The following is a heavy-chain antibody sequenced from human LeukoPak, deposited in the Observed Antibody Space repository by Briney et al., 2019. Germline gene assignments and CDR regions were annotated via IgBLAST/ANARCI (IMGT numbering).Heavy chain of an antibody. CDR1: GLTFSSYG. CDR3: ARSSGGPDY. CDR2: ISSSSSYT. V-gene: IGHV3-21*01. Sequence: PGGSLRLSCAASGLTFSSYGMNWVRQAPGKGLEWVSSISSSSSYTYYADSVKGRFTISRDNAKNSLYLQMNSLRAEDTAVYYCARSSGGPDYWGQGTLVTVSS. J-gene: IGHJ4*02. D-gene: IGHD3-10*01.